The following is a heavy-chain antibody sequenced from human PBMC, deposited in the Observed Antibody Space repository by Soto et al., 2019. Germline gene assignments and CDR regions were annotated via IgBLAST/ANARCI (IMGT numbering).Heavy chain of an antibody. CDR3: ARANGNDIVVVVVRRQHYYGMDV. CDR2: ISWNSGSI. D-gene: IGHD2-15*01. J-gene: IGHJ6*02. Sequence: EVQLVESGGGLVQPGRSLRLSCAASGFTFDDYAMHWVRQAPGKGLEWVSGISWNSGSIGYADSVKGRFTISRDNAKNSLYLQMNSLRAEDTALYYCARANGNDIVVVVVRRQHYYGMDVWGQGTTVTVSS. CDR1: GFTFDDYA. V-gene: IGHV3-9*01.